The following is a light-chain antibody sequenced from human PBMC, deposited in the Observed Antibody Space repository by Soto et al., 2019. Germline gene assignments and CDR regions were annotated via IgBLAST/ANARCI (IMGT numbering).Light chain of an antibody. J-gene: IGKJ2*01. Sequence: IVMTQSPATLSVSPGERATLSCRASQSINNNLAWYQQKPGQAPRLLIYDASTGATDIPARFSGSGSATDFPLTISSLQSEDSAAYYCQQYKSWFAFGQGTKLEIK. V-gene: IGKV3-15*01. CDR1: QSINNN. CDR2: DAS. CDR3: QQYKSWFA.